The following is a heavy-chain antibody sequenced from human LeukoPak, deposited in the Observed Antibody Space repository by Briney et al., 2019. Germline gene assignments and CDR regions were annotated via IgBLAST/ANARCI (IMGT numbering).Heavy chain of an antibody. CDR1: GDSISSEY. J-gene: IGHJ3*02. CDR3: ASFPPPDAFDI. Sequence: PSETLSLTCRVSGDSISSEYGSWVRQPPGKGVEWIGYIDYSGSTNYTPSLKTRVTISLDTSKTHFSLKLSSVTAADTAVYYCASFPPPDAFDIWGQGTLVTVSS. CDR2: IDYSGST. V-gene: IGHV4-59*01.